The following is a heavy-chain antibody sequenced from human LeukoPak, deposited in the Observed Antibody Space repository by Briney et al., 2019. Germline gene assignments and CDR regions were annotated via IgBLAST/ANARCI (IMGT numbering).Heavy chain of an antibody. CDR3: TREADPAFSASSSPDF. CDR1: GFGFSNFW. V-gene: IGHV3-74*01. CDR2: IKTDGSIT. J-gene: IGHJ4*02. D-gene: IGHD6-6*01. Sequence: GGSLRLSCAASGFGFSNFWMHWVRQAPGKGLEWVSRIKTDGSITAYADSVKGRFTISRDNAKNTLYLHMNSLKGEDTATDFCTREADPAFSASSSPDFWGQGTPVTVS.